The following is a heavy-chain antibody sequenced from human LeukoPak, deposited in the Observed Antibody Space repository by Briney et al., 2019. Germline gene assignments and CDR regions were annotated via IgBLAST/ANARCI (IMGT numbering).Heavy chain of an antibody. CDR2: ISGSGGST. CDR1: GFTFSSYA. J-gene: IGHJ6*03. D-gene: IGHD4-11*01. V-gene: IGHV3-23*01. Sequence: GGSLRLSCAASGFTFSSYAMSWVRQVPGKGLEWVSAISGSGGSTYYADSVKGRFTISRDNSKNTLYLQMNSLRAEDTAVYYCAKDPTAYYYYYYMDVWGKGTTVTVSS. CDR3: AKDPTAYYYYYYMDV.